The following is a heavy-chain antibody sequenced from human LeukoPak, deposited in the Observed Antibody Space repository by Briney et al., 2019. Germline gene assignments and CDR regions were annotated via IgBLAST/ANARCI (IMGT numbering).Heavy chain of an antibody. D-gene: IGHD1-14*01. CDR3: AKVSGGGLYYDGMDV. Sequence: SETLSLTCTVSGGSIRSNYWSWIRQPPGKGLEWIGCISDSGNTNYIPSLKSRVSISVDSSKNQLSLRLSSVTAADTAVYYCAKVSGGGLYYDGMDVWGQGTTVTVSS. J-gene: IGHJ6*02. V-gene: IGHV4-59*01. CDR1: GGSIRSNY. CDR2: ISDSGNT.